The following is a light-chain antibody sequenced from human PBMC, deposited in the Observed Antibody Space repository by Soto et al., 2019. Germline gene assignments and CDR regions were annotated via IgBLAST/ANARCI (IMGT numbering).Light chain of an antibody. CDR1: SSDIGDYDY. Sequence: QSALTQPPSASGSPGQSVTISCTGTSSDIGDYDYVSWYQQHPGKAPKLIIYEVTKRLSGVPDRFSGSKSGNSASLTVSGLQAEDEGDYFCSSYARRNNLLFGGGTKVTVL. V-gene: IGLV2-8*01. CDR3: SSYARRNNLL. J-gene: IGLJ2*01. CDR2: EVT.